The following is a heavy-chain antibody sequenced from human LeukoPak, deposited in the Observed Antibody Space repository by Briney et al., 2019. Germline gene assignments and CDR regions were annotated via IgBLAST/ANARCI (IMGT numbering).Heavy chain of an antibody. CDR3: ARHEYEDTAYFDY. D-gene: IGHD5-18*01. J-gene: IGHJ4*02. V-gene: IGHV4-38-2*01. Sequence: TSETLSLTCAVSGYSISSGYYWGWIRQPPGKGLEWIGSIYHSGSTYYNPSLKGRVTISVDTSKNQFSLKLSSVTAADTAVYYCARHEYEDTAYFDYWGQGTLVTVSS. CDR1: GYSISSGYY. CDR2: IYHSGST.